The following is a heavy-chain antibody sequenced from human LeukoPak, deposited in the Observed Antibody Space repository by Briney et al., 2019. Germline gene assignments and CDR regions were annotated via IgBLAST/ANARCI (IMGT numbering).Heavy chain of an antibody. CDR2: ISDTGDSA. D-gene: IGHD3-22*01. CDR3: AKVWRGNYYDY. J-gene: IGHJ4*02. V-gene: IGHV3-23*01. Sequence: GGSLRLSCAASGFTFSNYGMAWVRQAPGKGPEWVSGISDTGDSAYYADSVRGRFTISRDSSKNTLYLQMNSLRAEDTAVYYCAKVWRGNYYDYWGQGTLVTVSS. CDR1: GFTFSNYG.